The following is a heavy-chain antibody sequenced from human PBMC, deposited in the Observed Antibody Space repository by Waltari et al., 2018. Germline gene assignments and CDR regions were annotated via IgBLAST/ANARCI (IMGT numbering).Heavy chain of an antibody. V-gene: IGHV1-69*12. CDR2: ISPTVGTA. J-gene: IGHJ5*02. D-gene: IGHD6-13*01. CDR3: ASLIQSSSWYYWFDP. CDR1: GGTFSSYA. Sequence: QVQLVQSGAEVKKPGSSVKVSCKASGGTFSSYAISWVRQAPGQGLEWMGGISPTVGTANYGQKFQGRVTITADESTSTAYMELSSLRSEDTAVYYCASLIQSSSWYYWFDPWGQGTLVTVSS.